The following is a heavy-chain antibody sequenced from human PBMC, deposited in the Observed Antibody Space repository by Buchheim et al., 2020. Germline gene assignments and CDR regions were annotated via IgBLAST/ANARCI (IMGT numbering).Heavy chain of an antibody. J-gene: IGHJ4*02. CDR2: IYQSGTT. CDR3: AKTGAQGYLEY. Sequence: QVQLQESGPGLVKPSGTLSLTCSVSGASISSRNWWTWVRQSPGKGLEWIGEIYQSGTTNYNPSLQSRVTISMDQSKNQFSFKVNSVTAADTAVFYCAKTGAQGYLEYWGQG. V-gene: IGHV4-4*02. D-gene: IGHD6-13*01. CDR1: GASISSRNW.